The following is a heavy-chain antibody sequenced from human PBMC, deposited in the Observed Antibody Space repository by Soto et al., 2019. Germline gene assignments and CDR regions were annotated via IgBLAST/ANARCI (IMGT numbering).Heavy chain of an antibody. CDR2: ISGSGGST. Sequence: EVQLLESGGGLVQPGGSLRLSCAASGFTFSSYAMSWVRQAPGKGLEWVSAISGSGGSTYYADSVKGRFTISRDNSKDTLYLQMNSLRAEDTAVYYWAKGLDVYSSGCLDYWGQGTLVTVSS. CDR1: GFTFSSYA. CDR3: AKGLDVYSSGCLDY. V-gene: IGHV3-23*01. J-gene: IGHJ4*02. D-gene: IGHD6-19*01.